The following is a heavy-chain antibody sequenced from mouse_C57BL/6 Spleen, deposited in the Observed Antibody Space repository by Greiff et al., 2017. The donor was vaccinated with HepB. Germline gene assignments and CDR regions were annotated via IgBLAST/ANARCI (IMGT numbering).Heavy chain of an antibody. CDR3: TTRITTVVADY. J-gene: IGHJ2*01. Sequence: EVQLQQSGAELVRPGASVKLSCTASGFNIKDDYMHWVKQRPEQGLEWIGCIDPENGDTEYASKFQGKATITADTSSNTAYLQLSSLTSEDTAVYYCTTRITTVVADYWGQGTTLTVSS. D-gene: IGHD1-1*01. V-gene: IGHV14-4*01. CDR1: GFNIKDDY. CDR2: IDPENGDT.